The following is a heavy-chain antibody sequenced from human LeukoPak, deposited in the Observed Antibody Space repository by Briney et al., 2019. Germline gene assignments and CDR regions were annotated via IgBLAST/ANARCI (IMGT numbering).Heavy chain of an antibody. Sequence: ASVKVSCKASGGTFSSYAISWVRQAPGQGLEWMGGIIPTFGTANYAQKFQGRVTITADESTSTAYMELSSLRSEDTAVYYCARGGLRYYDSSGYQVYYWGQGTLVTVSS. CDR3: ARGGLRYYDSSGYQVYY. V-gene: IGHV1-69*13. CDR1: GGTFSSYA. CDR2: IIPTFGTA. D-gene: IGHD3-22*01. J-gene: IGHJ4*02.